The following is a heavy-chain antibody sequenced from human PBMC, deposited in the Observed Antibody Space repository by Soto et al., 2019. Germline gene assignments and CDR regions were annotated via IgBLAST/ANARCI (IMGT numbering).Heavy chain of an antibody. J-gene: IGHJ4*02. CDR1: GFTFSSYA. CDR2: ISGSGGST. V-gene: IGHV3-23*01. CDR3: AKAPRRYYDSSGYYFDY. D-gene: IGHD3-22*01. Sequence: PGGSLRLSCAASGFTFSSYAMSWVRQAPGKGLEWVSAISGSGGSTYYADSVKGRFTISRDNSKNTLYLQMNSLGAEDTAVYYCAKAPRRYYDSSGYYFDYWGQGTLVTVSS.